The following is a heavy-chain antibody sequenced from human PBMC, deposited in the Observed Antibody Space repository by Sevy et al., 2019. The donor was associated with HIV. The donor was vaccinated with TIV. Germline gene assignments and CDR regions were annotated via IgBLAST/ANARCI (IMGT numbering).Heavy chain of an antibody. CDR2: MNPNSGNT. D-gene: IGHD5-12*01. V-gene: IGHV1-8*01. Sequence: ASVKVSCKASGYTFTSYDINWVRQATGQGLEWMGWMNPNSGNTGYAQKFQGRVTMTRNTSISTAYMELSSLGSEDTAVYYCARGRGYSGYDLALYFDYWGQGTLVTVSS. CDR3: ARGRGYSGYDLALYFDY. CDR1: GYTFTSYD. J-gene: IGHJ4*02.